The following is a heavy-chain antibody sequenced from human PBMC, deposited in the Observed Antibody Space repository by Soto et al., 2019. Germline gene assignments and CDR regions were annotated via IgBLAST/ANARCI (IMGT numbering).Heavy chain of an antibody. CDR3: ARGGSLYWYFDL. Sequence: PSGKIACKASGCTDTSYATRCVRQAPGQRLEWMGWINAGNGNTKYSQKFQGRVTITRDTSASTAYMELSSLRSEDTAVYYCARGGSLYWYFDLWGRGTLVTVSS. D-gene: IGHD1-26*01. CDR2: INAGNGNT. CDR1: GCTDTSYA. J-gene: IGHJ2*01. V-gene: IGHV1-3*01.